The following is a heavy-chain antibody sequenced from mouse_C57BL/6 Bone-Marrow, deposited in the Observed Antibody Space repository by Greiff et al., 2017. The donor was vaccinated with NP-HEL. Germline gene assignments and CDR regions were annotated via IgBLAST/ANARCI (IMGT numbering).Heavy chain of an antibody. CDR2: IYPGSGNT. CDR1: GYTFTDYY. CDR3: ARHTAYAMDY. J-gene: IGHJ4*01. Sequence: QVQLQQSGAELVRPGASVKLSCKASGYTFTDYYINWVKQRPGQGLEWIARIYPGSGNTYYNEKFKGKATLTAEKSSSTAYMQLSSLTSEDSAVYVCARHTAYAMDYWGQGTSVTVSS. V-gene: IGHV1-76*01. D-gene: IGHD3-1*01.